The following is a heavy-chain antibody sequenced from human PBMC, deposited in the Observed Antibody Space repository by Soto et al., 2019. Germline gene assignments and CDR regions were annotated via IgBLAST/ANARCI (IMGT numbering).Heavy chain of an antibody. CDR1: GFIFNSYA. J-gene: IGHJ2*01. CDR2: ISNTGGST. D-gene: IGHD3-16*01. V-gene: IGHV3-23*01. CDR3: AGPQGGAWALKGVRYFEV. Sequence: EVQLLESGGGLEQPGGSLRLSCEASGFIFNSYAMSWVRQVPGMGLEWVSSISNTGGSTYYAEAVKGRFTISRDNPKNTLYLQMSSLRVEDTAVYYCAGPQGGAWALKGVRYFEVWGRGSLVTVSS.